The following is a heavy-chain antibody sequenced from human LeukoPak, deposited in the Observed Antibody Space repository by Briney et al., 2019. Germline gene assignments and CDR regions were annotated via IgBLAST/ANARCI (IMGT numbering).Heavy chain of an antibody. CDR3: ARCGSTSRQGY. D-gene: IGHD2-2*01. Sequence: SETLSLTCAVYGGSFSGYYWSWIRQPPGKGLEWIGEINHSGSTNYNPSLKSRVTISVNTSKNQFSLKLSSVTAADTAVYYCARCGSTSRQGYWGQGTLVTVSS. CDR1: GGSFSGYY. V-gene: IGHV4-34*01. CDR2: INHSGST. J-gene: IGHJ4*02.